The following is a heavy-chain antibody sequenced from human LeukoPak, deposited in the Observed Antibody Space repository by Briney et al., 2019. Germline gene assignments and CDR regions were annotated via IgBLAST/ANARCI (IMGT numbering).Heavy chain of an antibody. D-gene: IGHD3-10*01. V-gene: IGHV3-48*01. CDR1: GFTFSSYS. CDR3: AREAMVRGVIDY. Sequence: GGSLRLSCAASGFTFSSYSMNWVRQAPGKGLEWVSYISSGSSTIYYADSVKGRFTISRDNAKNSLYLQMNSLRAEDTAVYYCAREAMVRGVIDYWGQGTLVTVSS. J-gene: IGHJ4*02. CDR2: ISSGSSTI.